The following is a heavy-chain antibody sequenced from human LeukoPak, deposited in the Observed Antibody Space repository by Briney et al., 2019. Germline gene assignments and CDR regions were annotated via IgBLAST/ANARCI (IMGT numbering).Heavy chain of an antibody. V-gene: IGHV4-59*01. CDR3: VRGFGGSISYPDGFDM. D-gene: IGHD3-16*01. CDR1: GGSISSYF. Sequence: PSETLSVTCSVSGGSISSYFWNWIRQPPGKGLEWIGYIYYSGSTNYNPSLKSRVTISVDTSKNHFSLNLGSVTAADTALYYCVRGFGGSISYPDGFDMWGQGTMVTVSS. CDR2: IYYSGST. J-gene: IGHJ3*02.